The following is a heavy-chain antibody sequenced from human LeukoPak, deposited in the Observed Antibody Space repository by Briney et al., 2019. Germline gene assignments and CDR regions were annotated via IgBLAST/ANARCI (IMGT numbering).Heavy chain of an antibody. J-gene: IGHJ3*02. V-gene: IGHV3-21*01. CDR3: ARVKIAGPTVGALDI. Sequence: GGSLRLSCVASGFSFGTYSMNWVRQAPGKGLEWVSCISSSSTYIYNADSVKGRFTTSRDNARNSLYLQMSSLRAEDTAVYYCARVKIAGPTVGALDIWGQGTRVTVSS. CDR2: ISSSSTYI. CDR1: GFSFGTYS. D-gene: IGHD2-21*01.